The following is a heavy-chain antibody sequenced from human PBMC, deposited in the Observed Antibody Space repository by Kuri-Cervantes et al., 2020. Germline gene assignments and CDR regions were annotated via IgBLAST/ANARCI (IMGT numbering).Heavy chain of an antibody. D-gene: IGHD3-22*01. CDR3: ARRNDYDSSGYYYRTNRYFDL. J-gene: IGHJ2*01. CDR1: GGSFSGYY. CDR2: INHSGST. Sequence: SETLSLTCAVYGGSFSGYYWSWILQPPGKGLEWMGEINHSGSTNYNPSLKSRVTISVDTSKKQFSLKLSSVTAADTAVYYCARRNDYDSSGYYYRTNRYFDLWGRGTLVTVPQ. V-gene: IGHV4-34*01.